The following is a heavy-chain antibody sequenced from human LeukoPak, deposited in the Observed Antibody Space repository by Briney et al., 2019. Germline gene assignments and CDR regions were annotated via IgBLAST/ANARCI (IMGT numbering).Heavy chain of an antibody. D-gene: IGHD5-18*01. CDR3: AKSVDTALVTTSFDI. Sequence: PSGTLSLPCTVSGASISSSGHYWVWIRQSPGKGLECIASIYYSGRTFYNPSLRSRVTISDDTSKNQFSLKLKSVTAADTAVYYCAKSVDTALVTTSFDIWGQGTRVTVSS. J-gene: IGHJ3*02. CDR1: GASISSSGHY. CDR2: IYYSGRT. V-gene: IGHV4-39*01.